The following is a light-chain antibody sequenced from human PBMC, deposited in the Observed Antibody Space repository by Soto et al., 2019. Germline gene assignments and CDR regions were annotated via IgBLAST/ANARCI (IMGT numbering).Light chain of an antibody. CDR2: EVS. J-gene: IGLJ1*01. CDR3: SSYTSSTTSV. Sequence: QSALTQPASVSGSPGQSITISCTGTSSDIGSYNFVSWYQQHPGKAPKLIIYEVSNRPSGISNRFSGSKSDNTASLTISGLQAVDEADYYCSSYTSSTTSVFGIGTKLTVL. V-gene: IGLV2-14*01. CDR1: SSDIGSYNF.